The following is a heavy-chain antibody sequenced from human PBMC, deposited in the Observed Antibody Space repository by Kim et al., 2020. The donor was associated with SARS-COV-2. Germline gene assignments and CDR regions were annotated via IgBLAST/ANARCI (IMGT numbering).Heavy chain of an antibody. V-gene: IGHV4-34*01. CDR3: ARGAGNYYGSGRASSPYYFDY. D-gene: IGHD3-10*01. J-gene: IGHJ4*02. Sequence: SETLSLTCAVYGGSFSGYYWSWIRQPPGKGLEWIEEINHSGSTNYNPSLKSRVTISVDTSKNQFSLKLSSVTAADTAVYYCARGAGNYYGSGRASSPYYFDYWGQGTLVTVSS. CDR1: GGSFSGYY. CDR2: INHSGST.